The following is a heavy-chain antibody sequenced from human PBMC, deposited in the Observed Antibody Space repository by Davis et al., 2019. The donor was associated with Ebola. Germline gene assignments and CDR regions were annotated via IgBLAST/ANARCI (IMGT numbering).Heavy chain of an antibody. CDR2: IKQDGSEK. CDR1: GFIFSSFW. Sequence: GESLKISCATSGFIFSSFWMSWVRQAPGKGLEWVANIKQDGSEKYFVDSVKGRFTISRDNAKNSLYLQMNSLRAEDTAVYYCARSSTMTNYYYYGMDVWGQGTTVTVSS. J-gene: IGHJ6*02. D-gene: IGHD6-13*01. V-gene: IGHV3-7*01. CDR3: ARSSTMTNYYYYGMDV.